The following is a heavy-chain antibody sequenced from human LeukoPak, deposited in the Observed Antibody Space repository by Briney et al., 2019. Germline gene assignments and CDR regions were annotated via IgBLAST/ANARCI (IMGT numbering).Heavy chain of an antibody. J-gene: IGHJ6*02. Sequence: HPGGSLRLSCVASGFRFSSYRMTWVRQVPGRAPEWLAFISSSSDKTYHGHSVEGRFTISRDNDRRSLYLEMNDLRVDDTAVYYCASLLFDYYGLDVWGQGTTVTVS. CDR1: GFRFSSYR. V-gene: IGHV3-48*01. CDR2: ISSSSDKT. D-gene: IGHD2-21*01. CDR3: ASLLFDYYGLDV.